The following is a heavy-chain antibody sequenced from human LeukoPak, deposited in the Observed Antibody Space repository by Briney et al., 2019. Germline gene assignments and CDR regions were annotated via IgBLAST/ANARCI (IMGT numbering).Heavy chain of an antibody. V-gene: IGHV3-23*01. J-gene: IGHJ4*02. D-gene: IGHD1-1*01. Sequence: RPGGSLRLSCAASGFTFSSYAMSWVRQAPGKGLEWVSAISGSGGSTYYADSVKGRFTISRGNSKNTLYLQMNSLRAEDTAVYYCAKGSAPWLEPSDYWGQGTLVTVSS. CDR1: GFTFSSYA. CDR2: ISGSGGST. CDR3: AKGSAPWLEPSDY.